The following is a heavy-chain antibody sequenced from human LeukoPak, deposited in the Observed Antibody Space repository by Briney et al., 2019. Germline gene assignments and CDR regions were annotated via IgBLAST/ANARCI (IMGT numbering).Heavy chain of an antibody. V-gene: IGHV3-15*01. D-gene: IGHD4-17*01. J-gene: IGHJ4*02. CDR3: TAPQAVTPFDY. Sequence: GGSLRLSCAASGFPFSNAWMSWVRQAPGKGLEWVGRIKSKTDGGTTDCAAHVNGRFTNSRDDSKNTLYLQMNSLRTEDTAVYYCTAPQAVTPFDYWGQGTLVTVSS. CDR1: GFPFSNAW. CDR2: IKSKTDGGTT.